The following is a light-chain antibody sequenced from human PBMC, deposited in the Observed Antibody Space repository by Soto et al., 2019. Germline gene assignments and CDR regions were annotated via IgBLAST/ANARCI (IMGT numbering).Light chain of an antibody. CDR3: QQYNNWWT. V-gene: IGKV3-15*01. CDR2: GAS. Sequence: EIVMTQSPATLSVSPGEKATLSSRANQSVSSNLAWYQHKPGQAPRLLIYGASTRATVIPARFSGSGSGTEFTLTISSLQSEDFAVYYCQQYNNWWTFGQGTKV. CDR1: QSVSSN. J-gene: IGKJ1*01.